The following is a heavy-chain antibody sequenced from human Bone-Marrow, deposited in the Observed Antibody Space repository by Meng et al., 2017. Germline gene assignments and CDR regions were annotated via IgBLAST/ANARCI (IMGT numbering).Heavy chain of an antibody. CDR1: GYTFTGYY. V-gene: IGHV1-2*06. CDR3: ARGYSSGWYRAP. Sequence: ASVKVSCKASGYTFTGYYMHWVRQAPGQGLEWMGRIHPNSGGTNYAQKFQGRVTMTRDTSISTAYMELSRLRSDDTAVYYCARGYSSGWYRAPWGQGTLVTVSS. J-gene: IGHJ5*02. CDR2: IHPNSGGT. D-gene: IGHD6-19*01.